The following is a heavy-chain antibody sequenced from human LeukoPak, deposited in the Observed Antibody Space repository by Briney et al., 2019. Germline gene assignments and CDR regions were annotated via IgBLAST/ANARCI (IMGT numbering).Heavy chain of an antibody. CDR3: ARDRHGDYLPGY. CDR2: INPNSGGT. J-gene: IGHJ4*02. V-gene: IGHV1-2*02. CDR1: GYTFNGFY. Sequence: GASVKVSCKASGYTFNGFYLHWVRQATGQGLEWMGWINPNSGGTNYAQKFQGRVTMTRDTSISTAYMELSRLRSDDTAVYYCARDRHGDYLPGYWGQGTLVTVSS. D-gene: IGHD4-17*01.